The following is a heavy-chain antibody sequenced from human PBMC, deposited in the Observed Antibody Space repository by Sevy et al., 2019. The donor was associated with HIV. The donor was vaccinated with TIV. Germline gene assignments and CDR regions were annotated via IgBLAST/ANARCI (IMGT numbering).Heavy chain of an antibody. CDR1: GGSISSSSYY. J-gene: IGHJ4*02. CDR3: ARAQYLGLDH. D-gene: IGHD1-26*01. V-gene: IGHV4-39*01. Sequence: SETLSLTCTVSGGSISSSSYYWGWIRQPPGKGLEWIGSIYYSGSTNYNPSLKSRVTISVDTSKNQLSLKLSSVTAAERAVYYCARAQYLGLDHWGQGTLVTVSS. CDR2: IYYSGST.